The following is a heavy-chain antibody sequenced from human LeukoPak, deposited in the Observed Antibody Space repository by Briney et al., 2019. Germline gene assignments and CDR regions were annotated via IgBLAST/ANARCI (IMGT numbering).Heavy chain of an antibody. D-gene: IGHD3-9*01. J-gene: IGHJ4*02. Sequence: GGSLRLSCAASGFTFSNYPMHWVRQAPGKGLEWVAFIRYDGSNKYYADSVKGRFTISRDNSKNTLYLQMNSLRAEDTAVYYCAKDDGGLRYFDWLPTYFDYWGQGTLVTVSS. V-gene: IGHV3-30*02. CDR2: IRYDGSNK. CDR3: AKDDGGLRYFDWLPTYFDY. CDR1: GFTFSNYP.